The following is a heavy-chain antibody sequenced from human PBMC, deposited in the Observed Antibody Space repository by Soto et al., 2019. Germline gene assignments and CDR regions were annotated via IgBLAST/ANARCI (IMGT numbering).Heavy chain of an antibody. D-gene: IGHD3-10*01. CDR1: GYTFTSYA. Sequence: ASVKVSCKASGYTFTSYAMHWVRQAPGQRLEWMGWINAGNGNTKYSQKFQGRVTITRDTSASTAYMELSSLRSEDTAVYYCARVGITMVRGVNIANYYGMDVSGQGTTVTVSA. CDR2: INAGNGNT. J-gene: IGHJ6*01. CDR3: ARVGITMVRGVNIANYYGMDV. V-gene: IGHV1-3*01.